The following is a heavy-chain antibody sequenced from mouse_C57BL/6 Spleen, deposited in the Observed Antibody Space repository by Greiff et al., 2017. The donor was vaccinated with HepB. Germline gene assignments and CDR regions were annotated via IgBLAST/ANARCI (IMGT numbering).Heavy chain of an antibody. CDR1: GYTFTSYG. V-gene: IGHV1-81*01. CDR3: ARDDYYDYDYAMDY. J-gene: IGHJ4*01. CDR2: IYPRSGNT. D-gene: IGHD2-4*01. Sequence: QVHVKQSGAELARPGASVKLSCKASGYTFTSYGISWVKQRTGQGLEWIGEIYPRSGNTYYNEKFKGKATLTADKSSSTAYMELRSLTSEDSAVYFCARDDYYDYDYAMDYWGQGTSVTVSS.